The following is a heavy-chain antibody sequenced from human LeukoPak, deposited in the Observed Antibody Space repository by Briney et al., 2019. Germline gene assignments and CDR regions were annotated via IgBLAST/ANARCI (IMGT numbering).Heavy chain of an antibody. CDR3: VTDLHGINWYVH. CDR2: VENDGTTK. D-gene: IGHD3-3*02. V-gene: IGHV3-30*02. Sequence: GGSLRLSCPASGFTFTSLGMHWVRQAPGKGLEWVAFVENDGTTKYYADSVKGRFSISRDNSRNTLFLQMNSLRPDDTSMYYCVTDLHGINWYVHWGQGTLVTVSS. CDR1: GFTFTSLG. J-gene: IGHJ5*02.